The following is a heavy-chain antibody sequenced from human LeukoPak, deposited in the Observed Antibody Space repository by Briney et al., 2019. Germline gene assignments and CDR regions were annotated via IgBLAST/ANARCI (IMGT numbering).Heavy chain of an antibody. V-gene: IGHV3-23*01. CDR1: GFTFNSYA. D-gene: IGHD3-10*01. Sequence: PGGSLRLSCAASGFTFNSYAVSWVRQAPGKGLEWVSLISGSGGSTYNADSVKGRFTISRDNSQNTLYLQMNSLRAEDTAVYYCAKDRHYYGSGSFYTYFDYWGQGTLVTASS. J-gene: IGHJ4*02. CDR3: AKDRHYYGSGSFYTYFDY. CDR2: ISGSGGST.